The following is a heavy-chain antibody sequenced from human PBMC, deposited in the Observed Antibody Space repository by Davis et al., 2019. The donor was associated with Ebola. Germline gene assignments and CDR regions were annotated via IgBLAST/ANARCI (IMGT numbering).Heavy chain of an antibody. CDR1: GFTFDDYA. CDR3: AEERYYYYGMDV. Sequence: SLKISCAASGFTFDDYAMHWVRQAPGKGLEWVSGISWNSGSIGYADSVTGRFTISRDNAKNSLYLQMNSLRAEDTALYYCAEERYYYYGMDVWGQGTTVTVSS. V-gene: IGHV3-9*01. J-gene: IGHJ6*02. CDR2: ISWNSGSI.